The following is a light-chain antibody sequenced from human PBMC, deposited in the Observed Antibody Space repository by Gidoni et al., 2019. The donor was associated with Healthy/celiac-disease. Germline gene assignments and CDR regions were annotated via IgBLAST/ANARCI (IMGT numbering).Light chain of an antibody. CDR1: QSISSY. CDR3: QQSYSTPRT. J-gene: IGKJ1*01. CDR2: AAS. Sequence: DIQMTQSPSSLSASVGDRVTITCRASQSISSYLNWYQQKPGKAPKLLIYAASSLQSGVPSRFSGSGSGTDFTLTSSRLQPEDFATYCRQQSYSTPRTFGQGTKVEIK. V-gene: IGKV1-39*01.